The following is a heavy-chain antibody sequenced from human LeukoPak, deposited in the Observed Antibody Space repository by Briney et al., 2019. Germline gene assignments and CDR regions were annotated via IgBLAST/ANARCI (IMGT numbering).Heavy chain of an antibody. V-gene: IGHV3-48*01. D-gene: IGHD5-12*01. CDR2: ISSSSSTI. J-gene: IGHJ4*02. Sequence: GGSLRLSCAASGFTFSSYSMNWVRQAPGKGLEWVSYISSSSSTIYYADSVKGRFTISRDNAKNSLYLQMNGLRGEDTAVYYCARDSGYGDYWGQGTLVTVSS. CDR1: GFTFSSYS. CDR3: ARDSGYGDY.